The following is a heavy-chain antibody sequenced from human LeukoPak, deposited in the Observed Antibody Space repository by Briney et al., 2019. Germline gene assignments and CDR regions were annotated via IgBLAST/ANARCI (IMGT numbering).Heavy chain of an antibody. V-gene: IGHV3-48*03. J-gene: IGHJ6*03. CDR3: AKDRKVSSTPMDV. Sequence: GGSLRLSCAASGFTFSSYEFSWVRQAPGKGLEWVSYIGRSGNTIYYADSVKGRFTISRDNSKNTLYLQMNSLRAEDTAVYYCAKDRKVSSTPMDVWGKGTTVTISS. CDR2: IGRSGNTI. CDR1: GFTFSSYE. D-gene: IGHD2-2*01.